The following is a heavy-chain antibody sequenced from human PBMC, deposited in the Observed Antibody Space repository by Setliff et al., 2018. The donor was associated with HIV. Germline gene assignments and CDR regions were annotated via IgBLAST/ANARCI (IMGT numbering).Heavy chain of an antibody. CDR3: ARWYGFHSSSSVLGF. CDR1: GYSFTDYY. CDR2: INPNSGGT. Sequence: ASVKVSCKASGYSFTDYYMHWVRQAPGQGLEWMGRINPNSGGTNYAQKFQGRVTMTRDTSTSTVYMELSSLRSEDTAVYYCARWYGFHSSSSVLGFWGQGTLVTVSS. V-gene: IGHV1-2*06. J-gene: IGHJ4*02. D-gene: IGHD6-6*01.